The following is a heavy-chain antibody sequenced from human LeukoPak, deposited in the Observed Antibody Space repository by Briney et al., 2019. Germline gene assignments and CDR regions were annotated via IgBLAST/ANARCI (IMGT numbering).Heavy chain of an antibody. J-gene: IGHJ4*02. V-gene: IGHV7-4-1*02. CDR3: ASHSGNYAIDY. D-gene: IGHD1-26*01. Sequence: ASVKVSCKASGYTYTKYLMNWVGQAPGQGLEWVGWINTNTGNPTYAQGFTGRFVFSLDTSVSTAYLQISSLKAEDTALYYCASHSGNYAIDYWGQGTLVTVSS. CDR1: GYTYTKYL. CDR2: INTNTGNP.